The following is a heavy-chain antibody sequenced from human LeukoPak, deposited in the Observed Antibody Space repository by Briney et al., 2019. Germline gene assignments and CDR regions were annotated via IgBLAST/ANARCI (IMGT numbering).Heavy chain of an antibody. D-gene: IGHD3-10*01. CDR2: INHSGST. Sequence: SSETLSLTCAVYGESFSGYHWSWIRQPPGKGLEWIGEINHSGSTNYNPSLKSRVTISVDTSKNHFSLKLSSVTAADTAVYYCARVGFGELSLYYFDYWGQGTLVTVSS. J-gene: IGHJ4*02. CDR1: GESFSGYH. CDR3: ARVGFGELSLYYFDY. V-gene: IGHV4-34*01.